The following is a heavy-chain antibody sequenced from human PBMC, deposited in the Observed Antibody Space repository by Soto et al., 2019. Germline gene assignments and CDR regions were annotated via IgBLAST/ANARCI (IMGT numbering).Heavy chain of an antibody. CDR3: ARGRIAARPRGDV. V-gene: IGHV1-3*01. CDR2: INAGNGNT. D-gene: IGHD6-6*01. CDR1: GYTFTSYA. J-gene: IGHJ6*02. Sequence: QVQLVQSGAEVKKPGASVKVSCKASGYTFTSYAMHWVRQAPGQRLEWMGWINAGNGNTKYSQKFQGRVTITRDTSASTAYRELSSLRSEDTAVYYCARGRIAARPRGDVWGQGTTVTVSS.